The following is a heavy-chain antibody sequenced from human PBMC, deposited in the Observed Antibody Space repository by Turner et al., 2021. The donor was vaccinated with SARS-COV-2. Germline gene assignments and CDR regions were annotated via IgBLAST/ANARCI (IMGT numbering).Heavy chain of an antibody. Sequence: EVQLVESGGGLVQPGGSLRLSCAASGITVSSTYMSWVRQAPGKGLEWVSVIYSGGSTYYEDSGKGRFTISRDNSKNTLYLQMNSLRAEDTAVYYCARFGGYRGDSDNWGQGTLVTVSS. CDR3: ARFGGYRGDSDN. D-gene: IGHD1-26*01. CDR1: GITVSSTY. J-gene: IGHJ4*02. CDR2: IYSGGST. V-gene: IGHV3-66*01.